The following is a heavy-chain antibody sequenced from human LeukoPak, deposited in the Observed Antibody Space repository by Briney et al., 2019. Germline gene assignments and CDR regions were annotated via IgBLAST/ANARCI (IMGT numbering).Heavy chain of an antibody. J-gene: IGHJ4*02. CDR3: ATEPGGIGLFDGY. D-gene: IGHD6-13*01. Sequence: GGSLRLSCAASGFTFRGAWMNWVRQAPGKGLEWVGRIKKKTDGATTDYAAPVNGRFTISRDDSQNTLYLQMNSLKIEDTAVYYCATEPGGIGLFDGYWGQGTLVTVSS. CDR2: IKKKTDGATT. CDR1: GFTFRGAW. V-gene: IGHV3-15*01.